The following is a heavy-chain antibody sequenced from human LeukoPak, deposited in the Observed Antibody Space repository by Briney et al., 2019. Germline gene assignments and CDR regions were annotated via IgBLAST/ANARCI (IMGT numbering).Heavy chain of an antibody. J-gene: IGHJ5*02. CDR2: IIPIFGTA. D-gene: IGHD3/OR15-3a*01. V-gene: IGHV1-69*05. CDR3: ARDRTRLMLDPTEAKENWFDP. CDR1: GGTFSSYA. Sequence: ASVKVSCKASGGTFSSYAISWVRQAPGQGLEWMGGIIPIFGTANYAQKFQGRVTITTDESTSTAYMELSSLRSEDTAVYYCARDRTRLMLDPTEAKENWFDPWGQGTLVTVSS.